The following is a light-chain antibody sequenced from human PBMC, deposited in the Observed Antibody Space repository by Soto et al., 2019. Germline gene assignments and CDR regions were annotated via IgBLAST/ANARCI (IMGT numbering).Light chain of an antibody. V-gene: IGKV3-20*01. CDR2: GAS. Sequence: EIVLTQSPGTLSLSPGERATLSCRASQSVSSNYLTWYQQKPGQAPRLLTYGASSRATGIPDRFSGSGSETDFTLTISRLEPEDFAVYYCQQYGSSPFTFGPGTKVDIK. CDR3: QQYGSSPFT. CDR1: QSVSSNY. J-gene: IGKJ3*01.